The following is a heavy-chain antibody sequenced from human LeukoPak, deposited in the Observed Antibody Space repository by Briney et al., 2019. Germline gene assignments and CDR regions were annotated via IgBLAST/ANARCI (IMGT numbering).Heavy chain of an antibody. V-gene: IGHV4-30-2*01. Sequence: PSLTLSLTCAVSSGSISSGGYSWSWIRQPPGKGLEWIGFICHTRNIHYNQSLKSRATISVDRSKNQFSLNLSSVTAANTAVYYGARVFQDAFDIWGQGTMVTVSS. CDR2: ICHTRNI. CDR1: SGSISSGGYS. J-gene: IGHJ3*02. CDR3: ARVFQDAFDI.